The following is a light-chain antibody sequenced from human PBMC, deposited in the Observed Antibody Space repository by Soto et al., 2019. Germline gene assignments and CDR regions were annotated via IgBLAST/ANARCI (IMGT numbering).Light chain of an antibody. Sequence: DIQMTQSPSSLSASVGDRVTLTCRAGQSISTSLNWYQQKPGKAPNLLIYAVSTLRSGVPSRFSGSGYGTELTLTTSGLQPDDFAIYLCHQSYSNPPSSGQGTSVEIK. CDR3: HQSYSNPPS. CDR1: QSISTS. CDR2: AVS. J-gene: IGKJ2*01. V-gene: IGKV1-39*01.